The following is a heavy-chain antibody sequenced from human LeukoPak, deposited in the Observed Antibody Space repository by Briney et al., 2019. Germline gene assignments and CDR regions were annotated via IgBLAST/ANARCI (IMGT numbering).Heavy chain of an antibody. J-gene: IGHJ5*02. Sequence: PGRSLRLSCTGSGFTFDNYGMTWFRQAPGNGLEGISFIRRKASGGTPEYVASVKGRFSISIDDSKPIGYLQMNSLKIEDTAMYYCTIFLGEFPKGFDPWGRGTLVTVSS. CDR2: IRRKASGGTP. CDR3: TIFLGEFPKGFDP. V-gene: IGHV3-49*03. CDR1: GFTFDNYG. D-gene: IGHD3-10*01.